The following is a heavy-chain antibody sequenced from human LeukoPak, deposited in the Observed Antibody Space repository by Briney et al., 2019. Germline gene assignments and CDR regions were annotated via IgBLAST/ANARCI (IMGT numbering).Heavy chain of an antibody. CDR1: EFSFADFG. CDR3: ARQLLGCSGGSCYAFDF. CDR2: IQYDGSRI. D-gene: IGHD2-15*01. Sequence: GGSLRLSCEASEFSFADFGMHWVRQAPGKGLEWVAVIQYDGSRIYYSDAVKGRFTISRDNSKNTLYLEMHSLRVDDTALYYCARQLLGCSGGSCYAFDFWAQGTLVTVSA. V-gene: IGHV3-33*01. J-gene: IGHJ4*02.